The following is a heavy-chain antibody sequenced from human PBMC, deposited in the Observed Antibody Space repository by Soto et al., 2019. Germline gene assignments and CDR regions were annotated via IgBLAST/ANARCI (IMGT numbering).Heavy chain of an antibody. CDR2: INAGNGNT. V-gene: IGHV1-3*01. J-gene: IGHJ5*02. Sequence: ASVKVSCKASGYTFTSYAMHWVRQAPGQRLEWMGWINAGNGNTKYSQKFQGRVTITRDTSESTAYMELSSLRSEDTAVYYCARDSEPLLRYFDWLPNYNWFDPWGQGTLVTVSS. CDR3: ARDSEPLLRYFDWLPNYNWFDP. D-gene: IGHD3-9*01. CDR1: GYTFTSYA.